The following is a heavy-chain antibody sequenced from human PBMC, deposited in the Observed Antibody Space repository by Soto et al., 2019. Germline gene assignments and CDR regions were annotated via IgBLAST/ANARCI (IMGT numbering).Heavy chain of an antibody. Sequence: SETLSLTCTVSGGSISISSYYWGCMRQPPGKGLEWIGSIYYSGSTYYNPSLKSRVTISVDTSKNQFSLKLSSVTAADTAVYYCARHRAYCGGDCYSSDSYYYYYGMDVWGQGTTVTVSS. CDR1: GGSISISSYY. J-gene: IGHJ6*02. CDR2: IYYSGST. CDR3: ARHRAYCGGDCYSSDSYYYYYGMDV. V-gene: IGHV4-39*01. D-gene: IGHD2-21*02.